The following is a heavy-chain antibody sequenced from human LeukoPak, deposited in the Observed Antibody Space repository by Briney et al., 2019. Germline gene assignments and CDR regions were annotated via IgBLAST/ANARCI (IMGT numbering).Heavy chain of an antibody. CDR1: GFTFSSYA. J-gene: IGHJ4*02. CDR2: ISYDGSNK. Sequence: PGGSLRLSCAASGFTFSSYAMHWVRQAPGKGLEWVAVISYDGSNKYYADSVKGRFTISRDNSKNTLYLQMNSLRAEDTAVYYCAKPRPPYGDSYYFDYWGQGTLVTVSS. D-gene: IGHD4-17*01. V-gene: IGHV3-30*18. CDR3: AKPRPPYGDSYYFDY.